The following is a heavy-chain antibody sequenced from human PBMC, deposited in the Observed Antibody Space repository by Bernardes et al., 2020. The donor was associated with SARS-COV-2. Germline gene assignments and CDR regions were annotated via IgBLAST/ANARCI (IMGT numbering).Heavy chain of an antibody. Sequence: GGSLRLSCAASGFTLGSYWMHWARQAPGKGLVWVSRINPDGSTTTYADSVKGRFTVSRDNAENTLYLQMNSLRADDTAVYYCTRGGYEPFVYWGQGTLVTVS. J-gene: IGHJ4*02. CDR3: TRGGYEPFVY. D-gene: IGHD5-12*01. V-gene: IGHV3-74*01. CDR1: GFTLGSYW. CDR2: INPDGSTT.